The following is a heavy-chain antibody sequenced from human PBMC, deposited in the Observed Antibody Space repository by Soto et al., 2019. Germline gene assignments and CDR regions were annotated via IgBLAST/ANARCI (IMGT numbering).Heavy chain of an antibody. CDR3: AREKIYDIFAFDAFDI. CDR2: ISSSSSTI. J-gene: IGHJ3*02. Sequence: GGSLRLSCAASGSTFSSYSMNWVRQAPGKGLEWVSYISSSSSTIYYADSVKGRFTISRDNAKNSLYLQMNSLRAEDTAVYYCAREKIYDIFAFDAFDIWGQGTMVTVSS. V-gene: IGHV3-48*01. CDR1: GSTFSSYS. D-gene: IGHD3-9*01.